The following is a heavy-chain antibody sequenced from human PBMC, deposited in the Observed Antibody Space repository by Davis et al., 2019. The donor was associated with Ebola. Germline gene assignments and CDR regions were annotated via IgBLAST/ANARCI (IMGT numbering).Heavy chain of an antibody. CDR3: AKDRYSYGGVLFDY. D-gene: IGHD5-18*01. Sequence: GESLKISCAASGFTFSSYGMHWVRQAPGKGLEWVAVISYDGSNKYYADSVKGRFTISRDNSKNTLYLQMNSLRAEDTAVYYCAKDRYSYGGVLFDYWGQGTLVTVSS. J-gene: IGHJ4*02. CDR1: GFTFSSYG. V-gene: IGHV3-30*18. CDR2: ISYDGSNK.